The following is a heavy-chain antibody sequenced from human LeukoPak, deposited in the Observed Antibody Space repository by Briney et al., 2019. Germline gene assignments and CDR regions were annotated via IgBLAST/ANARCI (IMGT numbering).Heavy chain of an antibody. CDR2: IIPILATT. D-gene: IGHD3-3*01. J-gene: IGHJ5*02. CDR1: GGTFSNYA. CDR3: ARGGFWSGYYSWFGP. V-gene: IGHV1-69*13. Sequence: GASEKVSCMTTGGTFSNYAISWVRQAPGQGLEWMGGIIPILATTKYAKNFQGRVTMTADESTNTAYMELSSLRSEDTAVYYCARGGFWSGYYSWFGPWGQGTLVTVFS.